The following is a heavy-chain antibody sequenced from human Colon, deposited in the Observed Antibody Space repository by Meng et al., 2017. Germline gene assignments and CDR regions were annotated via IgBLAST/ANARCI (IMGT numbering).Heavy chain of an antibody. V-gene: IGHV4-61*01. CDR2: IFHSGST. CDR3: ARVIGGWPYYFDY. J-gene: IGHJ4*02. D-gene: IGHD6-19*01. CDR1: GGSVTSGSHY. Sequence: QVQLQESGPGLVRPSGTLSLTCTVSGGSVTSGSHYWSWIRQSPGKGLEWIGYIFHSGSTNYNPSLKSRVTLSVDTSKNQFSLKLGSVTAADTAVYYCARVIGGWPYYFDYWGQGTLVTVSS.